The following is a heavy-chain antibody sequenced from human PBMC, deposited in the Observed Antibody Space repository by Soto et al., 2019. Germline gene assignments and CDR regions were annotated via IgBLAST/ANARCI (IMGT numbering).Heavy chain of an antibody. CDR1: GFTFSSYG. Sequence: GGSLRLSCAASGFTFSSYGMHWVRQAPGKGLEWVAVISYDGSNKYYADSVKGRFTISRDNSKNTLYLQMNSLRAEDTAVYYCAIDLYDYGDYEDAQFDYWGQGTLVTVSS. V-gene: IGHV3-30*03. J-gene: IGHJ4*02. CDR3: AIDLYDYGDYEDAQFDY. D-gene: IGHD4-17*01. CDR2: ISYDGSNK.